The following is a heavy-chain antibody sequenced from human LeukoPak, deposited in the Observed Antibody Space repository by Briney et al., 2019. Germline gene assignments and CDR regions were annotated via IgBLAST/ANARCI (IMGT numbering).Heavy chain of an antibody. J-gene: IGHJ4*02. CDR1: GFTFDDYA. CDR3: AKDNGGIQLWIDY. V-gene: IGHV3-9*01. D-gene: IGHD5-18*01. CDR2: ISWNSGSI. Sequence: QAGGSLGLSCAASGFTFDDYAMHWVRQAPGKGLEWVSGISWNSGSIGYADSVKGRFTISRDNAKNSLYLQMNSLRAEDTALYYCAKDNGGIQLWIDYWGQGTLVTVSS.